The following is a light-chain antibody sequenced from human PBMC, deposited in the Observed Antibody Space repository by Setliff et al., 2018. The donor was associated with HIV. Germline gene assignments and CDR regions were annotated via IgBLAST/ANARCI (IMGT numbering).Light chain of an antibody. CDR1: SSNIGAYES. J-gene: IGLJ2*01. Sequence: QSALTQPASVSGSPGQSITISCTGSSSNIGAYESVSWYQQHPGEVPKLIIYNASKRPSGVSNRFSGSESGNTASLTISSLQAEDEADYYCCSFAGSDSWIFAGGTKVTVL. V-gene: IGLV2-23*01. CDR3: CSFAGSDSWI. CDR2: NAS.